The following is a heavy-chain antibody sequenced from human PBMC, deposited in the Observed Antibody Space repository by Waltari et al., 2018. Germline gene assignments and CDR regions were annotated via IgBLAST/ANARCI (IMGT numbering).Heavy chain of an antibody. V-gene: IGHV4-38-2*01. J-gene: IGHJ4*02. CDR2: IYPSGST. CDR3: ARRSWFEGIFDY. Sequence: QVQLQESGPGPVKPSETLSLTCAVSGYSISSGYHWGWIRQPPGEGLKWIGSIYPSGSTYYNPSLKSRVTISVDTSKNQFSLKLSSVTAADTAVYYCARRSWFEGIFDYWGQGTLVTVSS. CDR1: GYSISSGYH. D-gene: IGHD3-16*01.